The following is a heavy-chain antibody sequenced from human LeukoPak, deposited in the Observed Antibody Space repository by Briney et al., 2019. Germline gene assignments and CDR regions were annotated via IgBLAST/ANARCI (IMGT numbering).Heavy chain of an antibody. CDR3: ARDNKLGSSFGYDY. D-gene: IGHD5-18*01. J-gene: IGHJ4*02. CDR2: VNPNTGDT. V-gene: IGHV1-2*02. Sequence: ASLRVSCKTSGYTFTVHFIHWVRQAPGQGLEWMGWVNPNTGDTDYAQKFQGRVTMIRDTSMSTVYMALSRLTSDDTAVYYCARDNKLGSSFGYDYWVQGTLVTVSS. CDR1: GYTFTVHF.